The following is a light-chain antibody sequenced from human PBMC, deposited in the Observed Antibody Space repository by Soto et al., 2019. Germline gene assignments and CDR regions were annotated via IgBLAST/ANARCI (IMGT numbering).Light chain of an antibody. Sequence: DIQMTQSPSSLSASVGDRVTITCRASQSISSYLNWYQQKPGKAPKLLIYAASSLQSGFPSRFSGSGSGTDFTLTISSLQPEDFATYYCQQSYSTPTFGQGTRWIS. CDR1: QSISSY. V-gene: IGKV1-39*01. CDR3: QQSYSTPT. J-gene: IGKJ1*01. CDR2: AAS.